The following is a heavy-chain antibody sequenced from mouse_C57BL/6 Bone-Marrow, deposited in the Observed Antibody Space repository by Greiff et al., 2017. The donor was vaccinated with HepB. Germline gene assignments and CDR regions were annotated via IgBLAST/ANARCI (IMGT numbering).Heavy chain of an antibody. Sequence: VKLMESGPGLVAPSQSLSITCTVSGFSLTSYAISWVRQPPGKGLEWLGVIWTGGGTNYNSALKSRLSISKDNSKSQVFLKMNSLQTDDTARYYCASGWLLRYWYFDVWGTGTTVTVSS. CDR2: IWTGGGT. V-gene: IGHV2-9-1*01. CDR1: GFSLTSYA. J-gene: IGHJ1*03. CDR3: ASGWLLRYWYFDV. D-gene: IGHD2-3*01.